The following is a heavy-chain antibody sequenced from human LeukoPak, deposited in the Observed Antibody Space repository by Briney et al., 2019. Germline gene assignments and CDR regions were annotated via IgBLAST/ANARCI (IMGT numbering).Heavy chain of an antibody. CDR3: ARAPYSSSWYGEYYFDY. D-gene: IGHD6-13*01. V-gene: IGHV1-2*06. J-gene: IGHJ4*02. Sequence: ASVKVSCKASGYTFTGYYMHWVRQAPGQGLEWMGRINPNSGGTNYAQKFQDRVTMTRDTSISTAYMELSRLRSDDTAVYYCARAPYSSSWYGEYYFDYWGQGTLVTVSS. CDR1: GYTFTGYY. CDR2: INPNSGGT.